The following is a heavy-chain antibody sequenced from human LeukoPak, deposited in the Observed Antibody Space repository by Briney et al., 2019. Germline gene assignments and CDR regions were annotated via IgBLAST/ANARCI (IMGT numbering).Heavy chain of an antibody. CDR1: GGSISSYY. V-gene: IGHV4-4*07. Sequence: PSETLSLTCTVSGGSISSYYWSWIRQPAGKGLEWIGRVYTSGSTNYNPSLKSRVTMSVDTSKNQFSLKLSSVTAADTAVYYCARDSKSVWFGELYQFDPWGQGTLVTVSS. D-gene: IGHD3-10*01. CDR3: ARDSKSVWFGELYQFDP. J-gene: IGHJ5*02. CDR2: VYTSGST.